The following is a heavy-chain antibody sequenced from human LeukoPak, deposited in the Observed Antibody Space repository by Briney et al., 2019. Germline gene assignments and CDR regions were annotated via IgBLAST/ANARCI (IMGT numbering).Heavy chain of an antibody. CDR2: ISAYNGNT. D-gene: IGHD1-26*01. V-gene: IGHV1-18*01. CDR1: GYTFTSYG. CDR3: ARDGSGSYFRPFDY. Sequence: GASVKVSCKAPGYTFTSYGISWVRQAPGQGLEWMGWISAYNGNTNYAQKLQGRVTMTTDTSTSTAYMELRSLSSDDTAVYYCARDGSGSYFRPFDYWGQGTLVTVSS. J-gene: IGHJ4*02.